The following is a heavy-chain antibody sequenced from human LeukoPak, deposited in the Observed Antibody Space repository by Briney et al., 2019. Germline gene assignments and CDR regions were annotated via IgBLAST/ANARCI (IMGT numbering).Heavy chain of an antibody. CDR1: GGSISNYY. V-gene: IGHV4-59*08. J-gene: IGHJ4*02. CDR2: IYYSGST. Sequence: PSETPSLTCTVSGGSISNYYWTWIRQPPGKGLEWIGYIYYSGSTNYNPSLKSRVTISVDTSKNQFSLKLSSVTAADTAVYYCARGRTYYYDSSGYCDYWGQGTLVTVSS. CDR3: ARGRTYYYDSSGYCDY. D-gene: IGHD3-22*01.